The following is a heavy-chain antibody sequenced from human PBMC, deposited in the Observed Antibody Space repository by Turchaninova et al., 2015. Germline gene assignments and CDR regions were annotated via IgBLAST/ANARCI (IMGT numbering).Heavy chain of an antibody. J-gene: IGHJ4*02. CDR3: ARIVEVTTSHYHFDY. D-gene: IGHD2-21*02. Sequence: TVSGSGASTYYADSVKGRFTISRDNSKNTLYLQRNSLGAEDTAVYFCARIVEVTTSHYHFDYWGQGTLVTVSS. V-gene: IGHV3-23*01. CDR2: VSGSGAST.